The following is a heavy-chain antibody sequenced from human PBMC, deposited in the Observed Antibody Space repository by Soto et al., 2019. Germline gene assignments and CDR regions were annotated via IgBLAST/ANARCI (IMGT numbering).Heavy chain of an antibody. D-gene: IGHD6-19*01. CDR2: VSGSGDNT. CDR3: AKRTFIALAGPLDY. J-gene: IGHJ4*02. Sequence: GGSLRLSCVASGFTFSSYAMSWVRQAPGKGLEWVSAVSGSGDNTYYADSVKGRFTISRDNSKNTLYLQMSSLRAEDTALYYCAKRTFIALAGPLDYWGQGTLVIVSS. CDR1: GFTFSSYA. V-gene: IGHV3-23*01.